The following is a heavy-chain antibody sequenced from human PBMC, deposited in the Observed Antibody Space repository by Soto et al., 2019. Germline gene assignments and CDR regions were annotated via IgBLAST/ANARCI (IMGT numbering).Heavy chain of an antibody. CDR3: ARDQGYSNYELYYYGMDV. Sequence: EVQLVESGGGLVKPGGSLRLSCAASGFTFSSYSMNWVRQAPGKGLEWVSSISSSSSYIYYEDSVKGRFTISRDNAKNSLYLQMNSLRAEDTAVYYCARDQGYSNYELYYYGMDVWGQGTTVTVSS. CDR1: GFTFSSYS. V-gene: IGHV3-21*01. CDR2: ISSSSSYI. J-gene: IGHJ6*02. D-gene: IGHD4-4*01.